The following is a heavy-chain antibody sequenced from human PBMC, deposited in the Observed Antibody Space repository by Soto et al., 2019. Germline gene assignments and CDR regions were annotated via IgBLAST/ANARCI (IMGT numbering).Heavy chain of an antibody. CDR1: GDSVSNNSTA. CDR3: ARDALYRDYYYYMDV. V-gene: IGHV6-1*01. D-gene: IGHD2-2*02. Sequence: SQTLSLTCVISGDSVSNNSTAWNWIRQSPSRGLEWLGRAYYRSKWFNDYAESVKSRITINAETSKNQFSLQLNSVTPEDTAVYFCARDALYRDYYYYMDVWSKGTTVNVSS. CDR2: AYYRSKWFN. J-gene: IGHJ6*03.